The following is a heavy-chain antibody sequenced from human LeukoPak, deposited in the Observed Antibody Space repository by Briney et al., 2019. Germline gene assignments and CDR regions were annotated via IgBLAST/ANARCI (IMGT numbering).Heavy chain of an antibody. J-gene: IGHJ3*02. Sequence: GRSLRLSCAASGITFSSYGMHWVRQAPGKGLEWAGNIWYDGSNKFYADSVKGRFTISRDNSKNTLFLQMNSLRAEDTAVYYCARDRKEQQRYDAFSIWGQGTMVTVPS. D-gene: IGHD6-13*01. V-gene: IGHV3-33*01. CDR2: IWYDGSNK. CDR3: ARDRKEQQRYDAFSI. CDR1: GITFSSYG.